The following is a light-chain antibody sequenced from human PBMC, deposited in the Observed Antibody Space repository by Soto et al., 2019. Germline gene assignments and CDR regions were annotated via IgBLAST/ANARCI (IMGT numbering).Light chain of an antibody. CDR1: QSVSNY. V-gene: IGKV3-11*01. CDR3: QQRSDWPGLT. CDR2: DAS. J-gene: IGKJ4*01. Sequence: EIVLTQSPATLSLYPGERATLSCRASQSVSNYLAWYQQKPGLAPRLLIYDASNRATVIPARFSGSGAGTDFTLTISSLEPEDFAVYYCQQRSDWPGLTFGGGTKVEIK.